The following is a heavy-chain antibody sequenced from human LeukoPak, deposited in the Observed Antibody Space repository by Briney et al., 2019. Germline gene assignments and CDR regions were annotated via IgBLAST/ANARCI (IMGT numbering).Heavy chain of an antibody. D-gene: IGHD3-22*01. Sequence: GASVKVSCKASGYTFTGYYMHWVRQAPGQGLEWMGWINPKTGGTNFAQKFQGRVTMTRDTSISTAYMELSRLRSDDTAVYYCARDSGDYYDSSGYYCHSPSDHWGQGTLVTVSS. CDR2: INPKTGGT. V-gene: IGHV1-2*02. CDR3: ARDSGDYYDSSGYYCHSPSDH. CDR1: GYTFTGYY. J-gene: IGHJ4*02.